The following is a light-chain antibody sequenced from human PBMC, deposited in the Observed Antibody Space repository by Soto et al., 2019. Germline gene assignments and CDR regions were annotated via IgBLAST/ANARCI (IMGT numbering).Light chain of an antibody. V-gene: IGLV2-23*02. J-gene: IGLJ1*01. CDR1: GSDIGNYNY. Sequence: QSALTQPASVSGSPGQSITISCTGTGSDIGNYNYVSWYQQHPGKAPKLMIYGVSNRPSGVSNRFSGSKSGNAASLTISGLQAEDEADYYCCSSGGSPTYVFGTGTKLTVL. CDR2: GVS. CDR3: CSSGGSPTYV.